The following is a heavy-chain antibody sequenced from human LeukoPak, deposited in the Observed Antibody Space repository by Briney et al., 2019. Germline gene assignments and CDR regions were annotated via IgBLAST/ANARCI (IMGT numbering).Heavy chain of an antibody. J-gene: IGHJ4*02. V-gene: IGHV3-21*01. CDR1: GFTFNTYY. D-gene: IGHD6-6*01. Sequence: PGGSLRLSCAASGFTFNTYYMKWVRQAPGRGLQWVSSITSSGSDIYYADSVKGRFTISRDNAKYSLYLQMNSLRADDTAIYYCATYPSSSVWSYWGPGTLVTVSS. CDR2: ITSSGSDI. CDR3: ATYPSSSVWSY.